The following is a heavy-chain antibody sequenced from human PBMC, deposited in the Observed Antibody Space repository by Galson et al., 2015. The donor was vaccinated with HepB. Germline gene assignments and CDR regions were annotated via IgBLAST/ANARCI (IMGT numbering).Heavy chain of an antibody. CDR1: GYTFTSYG. J-gene: IGHJ5*02. Sequence: SVKVSCKAFGYTFTSYGISWVRQAPGQGLEWMGWISAYNGNTNYAQKLQGRVTMTTDTSTSTAYMELRSLRSDDTAVYYCARVMGEYSSSWDNWFDPWGQGTLVTVSS. CDR2: ISAYNGNT. CDR3: ARVMGEYSSSWDNWFDP. V-gene: IGHV1-18*01. D-gene: IGHD6-13*01.